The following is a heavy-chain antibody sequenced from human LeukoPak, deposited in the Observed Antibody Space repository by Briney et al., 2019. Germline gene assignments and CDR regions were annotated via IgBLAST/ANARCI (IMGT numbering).Heavy chain of an antibody. CDR3: ARELRPIPSFDY. J-gene: IGHJ4*02. Sequence: PGGTLRLSCAASGFTFSSYGMSWVRQAPGKGLEWVSAISGSGGSTYYADSVKGRFTISRDNSKNTLYLQMNSLRAEDTAVYYCARELRPIPSFDYWGQGTLVTVSP. CDR2: ISGSGGST. V-gene: IGHV3-23*01. CDR1: GFTFSSYG. D-gene: IGHD2-21*01.